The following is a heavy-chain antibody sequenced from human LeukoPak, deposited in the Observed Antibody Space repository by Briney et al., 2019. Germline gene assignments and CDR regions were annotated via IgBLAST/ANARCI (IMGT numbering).Heavy chain of an antibody. CDR1: GFTFSDHY. D-gene: IGHD3-10*01. V-gene: IGHV3-72*01. CDR3: VALLRGIGY. J-gene: IGHJ4*02. Sequence: GGSLRLSCAASGFTFSDHYMDWVRQAPGKGLEWIGRSRNEGHSYSTDFAASVRGRASLSRDHSRNSLYLQINSLRTDDTAVYYCVALLRGIGYWGQGTLVTVSS. CDR2: SRNEGHSYST.